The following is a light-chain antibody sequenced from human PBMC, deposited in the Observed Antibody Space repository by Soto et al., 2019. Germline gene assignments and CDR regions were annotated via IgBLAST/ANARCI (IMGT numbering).Light chain of an antibody. V-gene: IGKV3-20*01. Sequence: EIVLTQSPGTLSLSPGERATLSCRASQSVNNNHVAWYQHKPGQAPRLLIYRASSRATGIPGRFSGGGSGTDFTLTISRLEPEDFAVYYCQQYGDISRYTFCQGTKLELK. CDR1: QSVNNNH. J-gene: IGKJ2*01. CDR3: QQYGDISRYT. CDR2: RAS.